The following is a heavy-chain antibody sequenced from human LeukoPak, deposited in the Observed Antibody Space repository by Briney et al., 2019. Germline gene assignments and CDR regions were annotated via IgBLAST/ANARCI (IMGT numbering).Heavy chain of an antibody. J-gene: IGHJ4*02. CDR1: GGSISSSSYS. Sequence: KPSETLSLTCTVSGGSISSSSYSWGWIRQPPGKGLEWIGSIYYSGSTDYNPSLKSRVTISVDTSKNQFSLKLSSVTATDTAVYYCTLDRAVAGGSYFDYWGQGTLVTVTS. D-gene: IGHD6-19*01. CDR2: IYYSGST. V-gene: IGHV4-39*01. CDR3: TLDRAVAGGSYFDY.